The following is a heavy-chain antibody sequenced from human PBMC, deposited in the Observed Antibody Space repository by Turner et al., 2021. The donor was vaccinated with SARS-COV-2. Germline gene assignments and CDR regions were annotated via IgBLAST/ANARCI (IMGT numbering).Heavy chain of an antibody. Sequence: QLQLQESGPGLVKPSETLYLTCTVSGGSISSSSYYWGWIRQPPGKGLEWIGSIYYSGSTYYNPSLKSRVTISVDTSKNHFSLKLSSVTAAATAVYYCARLEWLRSPFDYWGQGTLVTVSS. V-gene: IGHV4-39*01. J-gene: IGHJ4*02. CDR3: ARLEWLRSPFDY. CDR1: GGSISSSSYY. CDR2: IYYSGST. D-gene: IGHD5-12*01.